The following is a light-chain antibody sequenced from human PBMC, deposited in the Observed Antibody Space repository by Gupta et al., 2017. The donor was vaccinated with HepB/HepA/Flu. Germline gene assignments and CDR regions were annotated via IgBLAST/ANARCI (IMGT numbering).Light chain of an antibody. Sequence: EIVLTQSPGTLSLSPGESATLSCRATQSVSSDNLAWYQQKPGQAPRLLIYGASTRATGIPDRFIGSGSATDFTLTISTVEPEDCAVYYCQQYGTSLYTFGQGTNLEIK. V-gene: IGKV3-20*01. CDR3: QQYGTSLYT. CDR2: GAS. J-gene: IGKJ2*01. CDR1: QSVSSDN.